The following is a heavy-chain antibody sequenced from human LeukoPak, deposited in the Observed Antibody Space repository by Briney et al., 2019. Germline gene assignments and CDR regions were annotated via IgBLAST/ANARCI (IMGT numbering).Heavy chain of an antibody. CDR1: GGSISSYY. Sequence: SETLSLTCTVSGGSISSYYWSWIRQPPGKGLEWIGNIYDRGSTKYNPSLKSRVTISVDTSKNQFSLRLSSVTAADTAVYYCARGRTFDNRGQGTLVTVSS. CDR3: ARGRTFDN. CDR2: IYDRGST. J-gene: IGHJ4*02. V-gene: IGHV4-59*01.